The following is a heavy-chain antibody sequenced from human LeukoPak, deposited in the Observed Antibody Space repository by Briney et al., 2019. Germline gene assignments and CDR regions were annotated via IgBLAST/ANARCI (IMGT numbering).Heavy chain of an antibody. CDR2: IRYDGSNK. CDR3: AKDREDSAMISGVFDL. D-gene: IGHD5-18*01. V-gene: IGHV3-30*02. CDR1: GFTFSSYG. J-gene: IGHJ2*01. Sequence: GGSLRFSRAASGFTFSSYGMHWVRQPPGKGLEGGAFIRYDGSNKYYADSVKGRFTISRDNSKNTVSLQLSCLRVEDTAVYFCAKDREDSAMISGVFDLWGRGTLVTVSS.